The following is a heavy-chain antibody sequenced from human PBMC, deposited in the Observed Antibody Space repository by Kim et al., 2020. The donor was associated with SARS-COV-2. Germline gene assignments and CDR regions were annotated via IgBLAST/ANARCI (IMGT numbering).Heavy chain of an antibody. V-gene: IGHV4-39*01. D-gene: IGHD3-10*01. Sequence: SETLSLTCTVSGGSISSSSYYWDWIRQPPGKGLEWIGSIYYSGSTYYNPSLKSRVTISVDTSKNQFSLKLSSVTASDTAVYYCARLWGFGDYWGQGTLVTVSS. CDR1: GGSISSSSYY. CDR2: IYYSGST. J-gene: IGHJ4*02. CDR3: ARLWGFGDY.